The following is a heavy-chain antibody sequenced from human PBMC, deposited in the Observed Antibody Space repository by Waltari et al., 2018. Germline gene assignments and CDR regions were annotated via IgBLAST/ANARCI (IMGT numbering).Heavy chain of an antibody. CDR1: GFSLSTSGMC. V-gene: IGHV2-70*15. J-gene: IGHJ4*02. D-gene: IGHD5-18*01. Sequence: QVTLRESGPALVKPTQTLTLTCTFSGFSLSTSGMCVSWIRQPPGKALEWLARIDWDDDKYYSTSLKTRLTISKDTSKNQVVLTMTNMDPVDTATYYCARFVDTAMVTGFDYWGQGTLVTVSS. CDR3: ARFVDTAMVTGFDY. CDR2: IDWDDDK.